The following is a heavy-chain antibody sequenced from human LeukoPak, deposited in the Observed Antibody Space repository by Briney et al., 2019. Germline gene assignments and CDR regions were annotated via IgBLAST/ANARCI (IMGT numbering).Heavy chain of an antibody. Sequence: SETLSLTCTVSGGSISSYYWSWIRQPPGKGLEWIGYIYYSGSTNYNPSLKSRVTISVDTSKNQFSLKLSSVTAADTAVYYCARVGYSNYDYYYYYMDVWGKGTTVTVSS. CDR1: GGSISSYY. CDR3: ARVGYSNYDYYYYYMDV. CDR2: IYYSGST. D-gene: IGHD4-11*01. V-gene: IGHV4-59*08. J-gene: IGHJ6*03.